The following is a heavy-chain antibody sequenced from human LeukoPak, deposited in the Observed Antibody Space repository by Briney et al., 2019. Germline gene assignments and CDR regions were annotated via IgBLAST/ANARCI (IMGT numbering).Heavy chain of an antibody. CDR3: ARELQYSGSYHWDYYYGMDV. J-gene: IGHJ6*02. Sequence: SETLSLTCAVYGGSFSGYYWSWIRQPPGKGLEWIGEINHSGSTNYNPSLKSRVTISVDTSKNQFSLKLSSVTAADTAVYYCARELQYSGSYHWDYYYGMDVWGQGTTVTVSS. V-gene: IGHV4-34*01. CDR1: GGSFSGYY. D-gene: IGHD1-26*01. CDR2: INHSGST.